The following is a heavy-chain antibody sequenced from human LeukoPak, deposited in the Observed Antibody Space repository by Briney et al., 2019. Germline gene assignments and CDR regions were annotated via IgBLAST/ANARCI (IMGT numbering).Heavy chain of an antibody. CDR3: ARSHVDIVATGGFDP. J-gene: IGHJ5*02. V-gene: IGHV1-2*02. Sequence: ASVKVSCKASGYTFTGYYMHWVRQAPGQGLGWMGWINPNSGGTNYAQKFQGRVTMTRDTSISTAYMELSRLRSDDTAVYYCARSHVDIVATGGFDPWGQGTLVTVSS. D-gene: IGHD5-12*01. CDR2: INPNSGGT. CDR1: GYTFTGYY.